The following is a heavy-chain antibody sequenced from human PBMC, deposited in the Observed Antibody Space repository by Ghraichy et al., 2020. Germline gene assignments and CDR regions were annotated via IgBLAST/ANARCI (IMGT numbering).Heavy chain of an antibody. Sequence: GESLNISCVASGFTFSDYYMSWIRQAPGKGLEWVSYISSSGSITYYTDSVKGRFTISRDNPKKSLFLQMNSLRAEDTAVYYCARRDEYTGYDYWGQGTTVTVSS. CDR1: GFTFSDYY. V-gene: IGHV3-11*01. CDR3: ARRDEYTGYDY. CDR2: ISSSGSIT. D-gene: IGHD5-12*01. J-gene: IGHJ6*02.